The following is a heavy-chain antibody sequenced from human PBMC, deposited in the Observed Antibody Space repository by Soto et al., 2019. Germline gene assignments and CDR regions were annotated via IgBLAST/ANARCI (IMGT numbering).Heavy chain of an antibody. CDR3: ARDLDYGDYGAFDI. J-gene: IGHJ3*02. CDR1: GYTFTSYA. Sequence: ASVKVSCKAFGYTFTSYAIHWVRQAPGQRLEWMGWINAGNGNTKYSQKFQGRVTITRDTSASTAYMELSSLRSEDTAVYYCARDLDYGDYGAFDIWGQGTMVTVSS. CDR2: INAGNGNT. V-gene: IGHV1-3*01. D-gene: IGHD4-17*01.